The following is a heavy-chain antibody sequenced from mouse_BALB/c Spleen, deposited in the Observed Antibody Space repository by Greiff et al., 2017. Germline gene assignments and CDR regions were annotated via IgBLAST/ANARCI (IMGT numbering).Heavy chain of an antibody. CDR3: ARYYYGSRSYAMDY. D-gene: IGHD1-1*01. V-gene: IGHV5-17*02. CDR2: ISSGSSTI. J-gene: IGHJ4*01. CDR1: GFTFSSFG. Sequence: DVHLVESGGGLVQPGGSRKLSCAASGFTFSSFGMHWVRQAPEKGLEWVAYISSGSSTIYYADTVKGRFTISRDNPKNTLFLQMTSLRSEDTAMYYCARYYYGSRSYAMDYWGQGTSVTVSS.